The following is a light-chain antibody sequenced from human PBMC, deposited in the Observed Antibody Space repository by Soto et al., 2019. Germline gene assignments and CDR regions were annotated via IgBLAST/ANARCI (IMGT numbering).Light chain of an antibody. CDR3: SSYTSSSTLVV. J-gene: IGLJ2*01. CDR1: SSDVGGYNY. CDR2: DVS. Sequence: QSVLTQPASVSGSPGQSITISCTGTSSDVGGYNYVSWYQQHPGKAPELMIYDVSNRPSGVSNRFSGPKSGNTASLTISGLQAEDEADYYCSSYTSSSTLVVFGGGTQLTVL. V-gene: IGLV2-14*01.